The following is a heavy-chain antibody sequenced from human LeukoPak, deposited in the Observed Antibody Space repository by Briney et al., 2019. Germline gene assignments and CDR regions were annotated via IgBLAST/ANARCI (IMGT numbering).Heavy chain of an antibody. J-gene: IGHJ6*03. V-gene: IGHV3-7*01. CDR2: IKQDGSEK. CDR1: GFRFSSYR. CDR3: ARDRGRKRFLEWLLHPYMDV. D-gene: IGHD3-3*01. Sequence: PGGSLRLSCAASGFRFSSYRMNWVRQAPGKGLEWVANIKQDGSEKYYVDSVKGRFTISRDNAKNSLYLQMNSLRAEDTAVYYCARDRGRKRFLEWLLHPYMDVWGKGTTVTVSS.